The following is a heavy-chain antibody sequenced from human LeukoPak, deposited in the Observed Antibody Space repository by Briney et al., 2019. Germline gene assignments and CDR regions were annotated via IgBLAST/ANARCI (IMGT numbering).Heavy chain of an antibody. Sequence: GGSLRLSCAASGFTFSSYGMHWVRQAPGKGLEWVAFIRYDGSNKYYADSVKGRFTIYRDNSKNTLYLQMNSLRAEDTAVYYCAKDRKRITIFGVVTRQPYNWFDPWGQGTLVTVSS. CDR2: IRYDGSNK. D-gene: IGHD3-3*01. J-gene: IGHJ5*02. CDR1: GFTFSSYG. CDR3: AKDRKRITIFGVVTRQPYNWFDP. V-gene: IGHV3-30*02.